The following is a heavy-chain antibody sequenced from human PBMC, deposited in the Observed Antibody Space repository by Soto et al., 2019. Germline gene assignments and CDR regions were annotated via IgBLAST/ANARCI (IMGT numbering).Heavy chain of an antibody. Sequence: ASVKISCKASGYTFTSYYMHWVRQAPGQGLEWMGIINPSGGSTSYAQKFQGRVTMTRDTSTSTVYMELSSLRSEDTAVYYCARDITPDGGDYSVDYWGQGTLVTVSS. J-gene: IGHJ4*02. CDR2: INPSGGST. V-gene: IGHV1-46*01. CDR3: ARDITPDGGDYSVDY. CDR1: GYTFTSYY. D-gene: IGHD4-17*01.